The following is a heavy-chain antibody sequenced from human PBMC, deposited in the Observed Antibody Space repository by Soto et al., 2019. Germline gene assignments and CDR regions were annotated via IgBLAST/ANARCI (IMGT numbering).Heavy chain of an antibody. D-gene: IGHD6-19*01. Sequence: VKVSCKASGDTFSSYAISWLRKTPGQGLEWMGGIIPIFGTANYAQKFQGRVTITADESTSTAYMELSSLRSEDTAVYYCARVRPSANWFDPWGQGTLVTVSS. J-gene: IGHJ5*02. V-gene: IGHV1-69*01. CDR2: IIPIFGTA. CDR1: GDTFSSYA. CDR3: ARVRPSANWFDP.